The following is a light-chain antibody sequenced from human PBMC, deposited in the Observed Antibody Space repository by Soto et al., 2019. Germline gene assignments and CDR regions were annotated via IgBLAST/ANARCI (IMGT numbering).Light chain of an antibody. Sequence: EILMTQYPATLSVSPGERATLSCRASQSVDSNLACYQQQPRQAPRLLIYGASTRATGISARFSGSGSGTEFTPTISSLQSEDFGVYYCQQYNNWWTFGQGTKVDIK. V-gene: IGKV3-15*01. CDR2: GAS. CDR3: QQYNNWWT. CDR1: QSVDSN. J-gene: IGKJ1*01.